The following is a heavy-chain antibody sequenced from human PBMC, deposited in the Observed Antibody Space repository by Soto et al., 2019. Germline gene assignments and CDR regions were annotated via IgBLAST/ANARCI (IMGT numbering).Heavy chain of an antibody. J-gene: IGHJ4*02. V-gene: IGHV1-46*01. Sequence: ASVKVSCKASGYTFTSYYMHWVRQAPGQGLEWMGMIIPSGGSTTYAQKFQGRVTPTRDTSTSTVYMELSSLRSGDTAVYYCARDITILYSEYYFDYWGRGTLVTVSS. CDR2: IIPSGGST. CDR1: GYTFTSYY. D-gene: IGHD3-3*01. CDR3: ARDITILYSEYYFDY.